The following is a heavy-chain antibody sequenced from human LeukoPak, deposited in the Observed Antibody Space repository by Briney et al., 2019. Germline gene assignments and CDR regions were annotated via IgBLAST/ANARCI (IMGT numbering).Heavy chain of an antibody. V-gene: IGHV3-21*01. CDR3: ASSFYSSTWYGDLDY. CDR1: GFTFSTYT. CDR2: ISSSSSDI. Sequence: GGSLRLSCAASGFTFSTYTMNWVRQAPGKGLEWVSSISSSSSDIYYADSVKGRFTISRDSAKNALYLQMNSLRAEDTAVYYCASSFYSSTWYGDLDYWGQGTLVTVSS. D-gene: IGHD6-13*01. J-gene: IGHJ4*02.